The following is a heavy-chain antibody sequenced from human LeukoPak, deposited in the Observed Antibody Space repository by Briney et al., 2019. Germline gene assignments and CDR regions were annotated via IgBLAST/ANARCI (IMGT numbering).Heavy chain of an antibody. J-gene: IGHJ4*02. Sequence: PSETLSLTCTVSGGSISSGGYYWSWIRQPPGKGLEWIGYIYHSGSTYYNPSLKSRVTISVDRSKNQFSLKLSSVTAADTAVYYCARVYDSSGYYTYYFDYWGQGTLVTVSS. CDR2: IYHSGST. CDR3: ARVYDSSGYYTYYFDY. V-gene: IGHV4-30-2*01. D-gene: IGHD3-22*01. CDR1: GGSISSGGYY.